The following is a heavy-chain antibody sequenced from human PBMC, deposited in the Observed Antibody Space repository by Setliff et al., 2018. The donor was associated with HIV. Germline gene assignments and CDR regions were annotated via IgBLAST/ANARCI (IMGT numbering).Heavy chain of an antibody. Sequence: GASVKVSCKASGFTFTNYAMHWVRQAPGQRLEWMGWINAGNVNTKYSQKFQGRVTITRDTSASTAYMELSGLRSEDTAVYYCARVTQSLSLGVWGQGTLVTVSS. J-gene: IGHJ4*02. CDR1: GFTFTNYA. CDR3: ARVTQSLSLGV. D-gene: IGHD3-10*01. CDR2: INAGNVNT. V-gene: IGHV1-3*01.